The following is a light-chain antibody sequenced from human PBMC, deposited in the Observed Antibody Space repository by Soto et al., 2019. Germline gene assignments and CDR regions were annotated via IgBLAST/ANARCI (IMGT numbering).Light chain of an antibody. V-gene: IGLV2-14*01. CDR2: EVS. CDR1: IHYDF. CDR3: GSYTSSSNYV. Sequence: QSVLTQSASVSGSPGQSITISCTGYIHYDFVSWYQQHPGTAPKLVIYEVSNRPSGTSDRFSGSKSGHTASLTISGLQTEDEAVYYCGSYTSSSNYVFGTGTKVTVL. J-gene: IGLJ1*01.